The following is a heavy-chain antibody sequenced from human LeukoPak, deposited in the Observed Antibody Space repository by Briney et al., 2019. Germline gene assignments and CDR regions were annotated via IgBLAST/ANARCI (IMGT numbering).Heavy chain of an antibody. J-gene: IGHJ6*03. CDR2: ISSSSGYI. CDR3: AREAAAGTGYMDV. Sequence: PGGSLRPSCAASGFTFSSYSMNWVRQAPGKGLEWVSSISSSSGYIYYADSVKGRFTISRDNAKNSLYLQMNSLRAEDTAVYYCAREAAAGTGYMDVWGKGTTVTVSS. CDR1: GFTFSSYS. D-gene: IGHD6-13*01. V-gene: IGHV3-21*01.